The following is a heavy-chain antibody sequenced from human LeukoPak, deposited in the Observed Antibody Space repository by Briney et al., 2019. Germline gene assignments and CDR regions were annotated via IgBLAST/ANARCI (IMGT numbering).Heavy chain of an antibody. V-gene: IGHV3-74*03. CDR3: YGGNAEH. CDR1: GFTPSSYW. Sequence: GGSLRLSCAASGFTPSSYWMHWVRQAPGKGLMWVSGINTDGSSTMYADSVKGRFTISRDNAKNTLYLQMNSLRGEDTAVYHCYGGNAEHWGQGTLVTVSS. J-gene: IGHJ1*01. CDR2: INTDGSST. D-gene: IGHD4-23*01.